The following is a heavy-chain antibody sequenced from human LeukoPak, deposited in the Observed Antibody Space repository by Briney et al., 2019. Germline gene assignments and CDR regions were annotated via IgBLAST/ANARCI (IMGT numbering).Heavy chain of an antibody. Sequence: GGSLRLSCAASGFTFSSYAMHWVRQAPGKGLVWVSRINSDGSSTSYADSVKGRFTISRDNAKNTLYLQMNSLRAEDTAVYYCARVVTMVRGEDAFDIWGQGTMVTVSS. CDR2: INSDGSST. CDR3: ARVVTMVRGEDAFDI. CDR1: GFTFSSYA. V-gene: IGHV3-74*01. J-gene: IGHJ3*02. D-gene: IGHD3-10*01.